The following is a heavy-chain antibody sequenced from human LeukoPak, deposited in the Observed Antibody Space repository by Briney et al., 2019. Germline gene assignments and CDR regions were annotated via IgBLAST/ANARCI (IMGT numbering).Heavy chain of an antibody. CDR2: ISGSGGST. J-gene: IGHJ4*02. CDR3: AKHPKRYSSSWSPTGY. V-gene: IGHV3-23*01. CDR1: GFTFSNYA. D-gene: IGHD6-13*01. Sequence: GGSLRLSCAASGFTFSNYAMNWVRQAPGKGLEWVSAISGSGGSTYYAVSVKGRFTISRDNSKNTLYLQMNSLRAEDTAVYYCAKHPKRYSSSWSPTGYWGQGTLVTVSS.